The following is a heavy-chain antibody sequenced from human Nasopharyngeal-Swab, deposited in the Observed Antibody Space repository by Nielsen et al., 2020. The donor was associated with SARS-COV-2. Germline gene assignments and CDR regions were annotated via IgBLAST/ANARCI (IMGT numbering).Heavy chain of an antibody. D-gene: IGHD5-12*01. V-gene: IGHV3-30*18. CDR2: ISYDGSNK. CDR1: GFTFSSYG. Sequence: GGSLRLSCAASGFTFSSYGMHWVRQAPGKGLEWVAVISYDGSNKYYADSVKGRFTISRDNSKNTLNLQMNSLRAEDTAVYYCAKAYDYDYWGQGTLVTVSS. J-gene: IGHJ4*02. CDR3: AKAYDYDY.